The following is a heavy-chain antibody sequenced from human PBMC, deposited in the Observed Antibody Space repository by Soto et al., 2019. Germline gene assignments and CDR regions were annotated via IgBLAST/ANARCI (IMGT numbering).Heavy chain of an antibody. CDR2: TYYNGDT. Sequence: SETLSLTCTVSDDSFRGAEYYWSWIRQPLGKGPEWIGYTYYNGDTKYNPALRSRVTMSEDTSKNQFSLRLSSVTAADTAVYFCPKARASIAGWRTFDTWGRVILVIVCS. D-gene: IGHD6-19*01. CDR3: PKARASIAGWRTFDT. CDR1: DDSFRGAEYY. J-gene: IGHJ4*02. V-gene: IGHV4-61*08.